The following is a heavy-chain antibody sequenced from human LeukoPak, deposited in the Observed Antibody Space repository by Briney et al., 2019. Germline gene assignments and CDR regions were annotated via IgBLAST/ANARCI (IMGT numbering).Heavy chain of an antibody. V-gene: IGHV4-34*01. CDR1: GGSFSGYY. D-gene: IGHD3-22*01. J-gene: IGHJ5*02. CDR2: INHSGST. CDR3: ARSLLRSGYYLNWFDP. Sequence: SETLSLTCAVYGGSFSGYYWSWIRQPPGKGLEWIGEINHSGSTNYNPSLKSRVTISVDTSKNQFSLKLSSVTAADTAVYYCARSLLRSGYYLNWFDPWDQGTLVTVSS.